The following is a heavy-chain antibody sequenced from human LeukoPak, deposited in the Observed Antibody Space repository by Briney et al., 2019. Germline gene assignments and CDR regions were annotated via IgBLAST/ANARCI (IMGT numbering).Heavy chain of an antibody. CDR1: GFTFSSYG. Sequence: PGGSLRLSCAASGFTFSSYGMHWVRQAPGKGLEWVAVISYDGSNKYYADSVKGRFTISRDNSKNTLYPQMNSLRAEDTAVYYCAKDIGTGGTGWFDPWGQGTLVTVSS. D-gene: IGHD1-26*01. CDR3: AKDIGTGGTGWFDP. CDR2: ISYDGSNK. V-gene: IGHV3-30*18. J-gene: IGHJ5*02.